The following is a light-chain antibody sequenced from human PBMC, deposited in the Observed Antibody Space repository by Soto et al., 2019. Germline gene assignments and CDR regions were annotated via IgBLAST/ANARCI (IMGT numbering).Light chain of an antibody. Sequence: EIVLTQSAATLSLSPGERATLSCRASQSVSRSLAWYQQKPGQTPGLLIYDASSRATGIPARFSGSGSGTDFTLTISSLEPEDFAVYYCQQRSNWPLLFTFGPGTKVDIK. J-gene: IGKJ3*01. CDR3: QQRSNWPLLFT. CDR1: QSVSRS. V-gene: IGKV3-11*01. CDR2: DAS.